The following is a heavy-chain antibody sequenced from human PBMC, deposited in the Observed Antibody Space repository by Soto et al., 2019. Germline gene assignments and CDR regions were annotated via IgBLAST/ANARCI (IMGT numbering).Heavy chain of an antibody. V-gene: IGHV1-18*04. CDR2: ISAYNGNT. J-gene: IGHJ1*01. D-gene: IGHD3-22*01. Sequence: QVQLVQSGAEVKKPGASVKVSCKASGYTFTSYGISWVRQAPGQGLEWMGWISAYNGNTNYAQKLQGRVTMTTDTSTTTAYMELRSRRSDDTAVYYCARALEPRYDGSGYFQHWGQGTLVTVSS. CDR3: ARALEPRYDGSGYFQH. CDR1: GYTFTSYG.